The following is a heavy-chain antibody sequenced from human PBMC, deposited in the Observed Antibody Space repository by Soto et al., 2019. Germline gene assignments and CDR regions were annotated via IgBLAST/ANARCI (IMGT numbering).Heavy chain of an antibody. CDR3: AKSSGYYWRGSAFDI. CDR2: ISYDGSNK. V-gene: IGHV3-30*18. Sequence: QVQLVESGGGVVQPGRSLRLSCAASGFTFSSYGMHWVRQAPGKGLEWVAVISYDGSNKYYADSVKGRFTISRDNSKNTLYLQMNSLRAEDTAVYYCAKSSGYYWRGSAFDIWGQGTMVTVSS. D-gene: IGHD3-22*01. J-gene: IGHJ3*02. CDR1: GFTFSSYG.